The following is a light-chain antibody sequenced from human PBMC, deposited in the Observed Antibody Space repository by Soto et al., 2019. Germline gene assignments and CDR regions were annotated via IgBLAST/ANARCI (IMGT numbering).Light chain of an antibody. CDR3: QHYNTYPWK. V-gene: IGKV1-5*03. CDR1: QTISIW. CDR2: KAS. Sequence: DIQMTHSPSTLPASVLYIVNITCRASQTISIWLAWYQQKPGKAPKLLIYKASHLESGVPSRFSGCGSGTEFTLTISSLQPGDFATYYCQHYNTYPWKFDHGTKVDIK. J-gene: IGKJ1*01.